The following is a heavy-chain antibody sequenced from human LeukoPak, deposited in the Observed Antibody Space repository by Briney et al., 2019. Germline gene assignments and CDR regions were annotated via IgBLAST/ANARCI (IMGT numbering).Heavy chain of an antibody. V-gene: IGHV4-30-4*01. CDR2: IYYSGST. CDR3: ARGEYYDSSGYLVPEYFQH. CDR1: GGSISSGDYY. D-gene: IGHD3-22*01. J-gene: IGHJ1*01. Sequence: PSETLSLTCTVSGGSISSGDYYWSWIRQPPGKGLEWIGYIYYSGSTYYNPSLKSRVTISVDTSKNQFSLKLSSVTAADTAVYYCARGEYYDSSGYLVPEYFQHWGQGTLVTVSS.